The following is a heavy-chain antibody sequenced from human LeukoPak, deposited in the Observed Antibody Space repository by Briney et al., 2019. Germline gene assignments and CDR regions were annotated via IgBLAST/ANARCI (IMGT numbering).Heavy chain of an antibody. Sequence: SETLSLTCAVYGGSFSGYYWSWIRQPPGKELDWIGEINHSGRTIYDPSLKSRVTKSVDTSKNQFYLKLSSVTAADMAVYYCARSRGRSWFDPWGQGTLVTVSS. V-gene: IGHV4-34*01. CDR2: INHSGRT. CDR1: GGSFSGYY. CDR3: ARSRGRSWFDP. J-gene: IGHJ5*02. D-gene: IGHD2-15*01.